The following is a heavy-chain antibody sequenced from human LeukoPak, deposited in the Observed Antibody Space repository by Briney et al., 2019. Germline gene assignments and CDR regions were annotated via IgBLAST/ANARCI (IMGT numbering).Heavy chain of an antibody. Sequence: GGSLRLSCAASGFSFSSYSMNWVRQAPGKGLEWVSAISDTGNTYHADSVKGRFTISRDSSKNTLFPQMNRLRPEDAAVYYCAKAPVTTCRGAFCYPFDYWGLGTLVTVSS. D-gene: IGHD2-15*01. CDR1: GFSFSSYS. J-gene: IGHJ4*02. V-gene: IGHV3-23*01. CDR3: AKAPVTTCRGAFCYPFDY. CDR2: ISDTGNT.